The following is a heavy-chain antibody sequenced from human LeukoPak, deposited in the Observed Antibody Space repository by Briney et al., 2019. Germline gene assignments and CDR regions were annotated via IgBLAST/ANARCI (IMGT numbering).Heavy chain of an antibody. CDR1: GYSFASYW. V-gene: IGHV5-51*01. CDR3: ARGDIVVVTATQGYNWFDA. Sequence: GESLKISCKASGYSFASYWIGWVRQMPGKGLEWMGVIYPGDSTTRYGPSFQGRVTISADKSISTAYLQWSSLKASDTAMYYCARGDIVVVTATQGYNWFDAWGQGTLVTVSS. D-gene: IGHD2-21*02. J-gene: IGHJ5*02. CDR2: IYPGDSTT.